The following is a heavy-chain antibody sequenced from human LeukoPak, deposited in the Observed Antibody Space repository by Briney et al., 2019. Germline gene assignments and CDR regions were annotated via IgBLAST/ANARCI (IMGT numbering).Heavy chain of an antibody. V-gene: IGHV4-39*01. CDR1: GGSISSSSYY. Sequence: PSETLSLTCTVSGGSISSSSYYWGWIRQPPGKGLEWIGSIYYSGSTYYNLSLKSRVTISVDTSKNQFSLKLSSVTAADTAVYYCARLILWLQSPYYFDYWGQGTLATVSS. CDR3: ARLILWLQSPYYFDY. J-gene: IGHJ4*02. CDR2: IYYSGST. D-gene: IGHD5-24*01.